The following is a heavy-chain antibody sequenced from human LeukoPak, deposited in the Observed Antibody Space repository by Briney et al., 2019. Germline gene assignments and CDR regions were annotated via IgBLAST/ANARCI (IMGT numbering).Heavy chain of an antibody. CDR2: INPNSGGT. V-gene: IGHV1-2*02. CDR1: GYTFTGYY. CDR3: ARGGGYSYGYVNY. J-gene: IGHJ4*02. D-gene: IGHD5-18*01. Sequence: ASVKVSCKASGYTFTGYYMHWVRQAPGQGLEWMGWINPNSGGTNYAQKLQGRVTMTRDTSISTAYMELSRLRSDDTAVYYCARGGGYSYGYVNYWGQGTLVTVSS.